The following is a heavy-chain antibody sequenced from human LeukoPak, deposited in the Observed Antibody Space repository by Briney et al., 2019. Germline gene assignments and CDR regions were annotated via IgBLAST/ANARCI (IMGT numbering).Heavy chain of an antibody. J-gene: IGHJ5*02. CDR2: IHTSGNT. D-gene: IGHD3-10*01. Sequence: SQTLSLTCTVSGGSISSGSYCWSWIRQPAGKGLKWIGHIHTSGNTNYNSSLKSRVTISVDTSKNQFSLKLSSVTAADTAVYYCARGGYYGSGNDFRFDPWGQGTLVTVSS. V-gene: IGHV4-61*09. CDR3: ARGGYYGSGNDFRFDP. CDR1: GGSISSGSYC.